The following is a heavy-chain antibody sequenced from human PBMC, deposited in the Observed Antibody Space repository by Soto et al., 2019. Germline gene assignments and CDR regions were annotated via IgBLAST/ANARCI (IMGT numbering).Heavy chain of an antibody. D-gene: IGHD3-3*01. CDR1: GFSFSNAW. Sequence: GGSLRLSCSASGFSFSNAWMSWVRQAPGKGLEWVGRIKSKTDGGTTDYAAPVKGRFTISRDDAKNTLYLQMDRLKTEDTAVYFCSTVYRSTIFRYGLDVWGQGTTVTVS. CDR2: IKSKTDGGTT. V-gene: IGHV3-15*01. J-gene: IGHJ6*02. CDR3: STVYRSTIFRYGLDV.